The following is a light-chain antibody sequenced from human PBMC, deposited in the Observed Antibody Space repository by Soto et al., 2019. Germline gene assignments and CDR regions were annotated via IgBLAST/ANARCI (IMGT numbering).Light chain of an antibody. V-gene: IGKV3-20*01. CDR2: AAS. J-gene: IGKJ3*01. CDR3: QQYNDSPLT. Sequence: EIVLTQSPGTLSLSPGERATLSCRASQTLSTNSLAWYQQRPGQTRRLLIYAASTRDTDIPDRFNGSGSGTDFALTISRLEPEDFALYYCQQYNDSPLTFGPGTKVDVK. CDR1: QTLSTNS.